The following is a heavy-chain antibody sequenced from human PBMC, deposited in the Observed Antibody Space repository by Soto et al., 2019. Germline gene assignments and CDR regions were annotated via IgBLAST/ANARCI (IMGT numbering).Heavy chain of an antibody. J-gene: IGHJ4*02. Sequence: PSETLSLTCAVSGGSISSSNWWSWVRQPPGKGLEWIGEIYHSGSTNYNPSLKSRVTISVDKSKNQFSLKLSSVTAADTAVYYCARGSRLGELLQSPFDYWGQGTLVTVS. CDR2: IYHSGST. D-gene: IGHD3-10*01. V-gene: IGHV4-4*02. CDR1: GGSISSSNW. CDR3: ARGSRLGELLQSPFDY.